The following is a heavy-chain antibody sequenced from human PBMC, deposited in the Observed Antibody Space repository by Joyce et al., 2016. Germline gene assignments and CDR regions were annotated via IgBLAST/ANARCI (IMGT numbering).Heavy chain of an antibody. CDR2: IRRSGRVL. J-gene: IGHJ3*01. CDR1: GFTFTTYE. Sequence: EVRLVESGGGLVQPGGSLRLSCAASGFTFTTYEMNLVRQAPGKGLECVSYIRRSGRVLHYADSVKCRCTIFRDNAKNSLYLQMDSLRAEDTAVYYCARASSSMYDAFDVWGQGTMVTVSA. CDR3: ARASSSMYDAFDV. D-gene: IGHD3-10*01. V-gene: IGHV3-48*03.